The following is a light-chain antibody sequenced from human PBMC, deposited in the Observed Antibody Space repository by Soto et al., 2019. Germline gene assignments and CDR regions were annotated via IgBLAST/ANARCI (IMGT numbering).Light chain of an antibody. CDR1: QSISSH. Sequence: AIRMTQSPSSFSASTGDRVTITCRASQSISSHLAWYQLKPGKAPRLLIYTASYLESGVPARFSGSGSGTDFTLTISSLQSEDFAVYYCQQYFSCPLTFGGGTKVEIK. CDR3: QQYFSCPLT. J-gene: IGKJ4*01. CDR2: TAS. V-gene: IGKV1-8*01.